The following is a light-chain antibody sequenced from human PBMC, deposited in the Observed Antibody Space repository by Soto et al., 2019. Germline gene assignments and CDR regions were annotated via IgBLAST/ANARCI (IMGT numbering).Light chain of an antibody. J-gene: IGKJ4*01. Sequence: ETVMTQSPATLSVSPGERATLSCRASQSVNSKLAWYQQKPGQAPRLLIHDASTRATGIPVRFSGSGSGTEFTLTISSLQSEDFAVYYCQQYNNWPRGFGGGTKVEIK. CDR1: QSVNSK. CDR2: DAS. CDR3: QQYNNWPRG. V-gene: IGKV3-15*01.